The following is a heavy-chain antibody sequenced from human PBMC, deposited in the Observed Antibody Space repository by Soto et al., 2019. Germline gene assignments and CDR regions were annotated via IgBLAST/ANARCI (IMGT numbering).Heavy chain of an antibody. Sequence: SETLSLTCTVSGGSISSGGYYWSWIRQHPGKGLEWIGYIYYSGSTYYNPSLKSRVTISVDTSKNQFSLKLSSVTAADTAVYYCARDREQQLVRHYGMDVWGQGTTVTVSS. CDR1: GGSISSGGYY. J-gene: IGHJ6*02. CDR2: IYYSGST. D-gene: IGHD6-13*01. CDR3: ARDREQQLVRHYGMDV. V-gene: IGHV4-31*03.